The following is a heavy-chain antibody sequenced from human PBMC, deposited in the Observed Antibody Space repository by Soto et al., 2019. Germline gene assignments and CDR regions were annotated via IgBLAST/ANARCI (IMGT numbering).Heavy chain of an antibody. V-gene: IGHV4-39*07. Sequence: EALSLTCTVSGGSINSTGYYWSWIRQPPGKGLEWIGEINHSGSTNYNPSLKSRVTISVDTSKNQFSLKLSSVTAADTAVYYCARVREPLTGGPWFDPWGQGTLVTVSS. D-gene: IGHD1-26*01. CDR1: GGSINSTGYY. CDR2: INHSGST. CDR3: ARVREPLTGGPWFDP. J-gene: IGHJ5*02.